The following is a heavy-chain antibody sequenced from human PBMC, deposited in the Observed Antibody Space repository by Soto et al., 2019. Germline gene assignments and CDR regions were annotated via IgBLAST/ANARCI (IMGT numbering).Heavy chain of an antibody. D-gene: IGHD1-1*01. Sequence: SETXXXTXTVSXXXISSYYWSCIRQPPGKGLEWIGYIYYSGSTNYNPSLKSRVTISVDTSKNQFSLKLSSVTAAYTDVYYCARRYGYSFDYWGQGTLVTVSS. CDR1: XXXISSYY. J-gene: IGHJ4*02. V-gene: IGHV4-59*08. CDR2: IYYSGST. CDR3: ARRYGYSFDY.